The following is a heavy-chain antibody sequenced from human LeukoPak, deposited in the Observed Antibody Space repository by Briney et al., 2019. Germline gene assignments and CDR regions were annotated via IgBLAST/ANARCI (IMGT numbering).Heavy chain of an antibody. D-gene: IGHD5-12*01. J-gene: IGHJ6*04. Sequence: SETLSLTCAVYGGSFSGYYWSWIRQPPGKGLEWIGEINHSGSTNYNPSLKSRVTISVDTSKSQFSLKLSSVTAADTAVYYCARDRIVATTYYYYYGMDVWGKGTTVTVSS. CDR1: GGSFSGYY. V-gene: IGHV4-34*01. CDR3: ARDRIVATTYYYYYGMDV. CDR2: INHSGST.